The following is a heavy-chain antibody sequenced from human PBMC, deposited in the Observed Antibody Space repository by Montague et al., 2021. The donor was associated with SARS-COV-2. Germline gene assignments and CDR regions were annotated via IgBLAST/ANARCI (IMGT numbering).Heavy chain of an antibody. J-gene: IGHJ6*02. CDR1: GGSFSGYY. D-gene: IGHD3-22*01. CDR2: INHSGST. CDR3: ARGGYYDSSGYSLLYYYYGMDV. Sequence: SETLSLTCAVYGGSFSGYYWSWIRQPPGKGLEWIGEINHSGSTNXNPSLKSRVTISVDTSKNQFSPKLSSVTAADTAVYYCARGGYYDSSGYSLLYYYYGMDVWGQGTTVTVSS. V-gene: IGHV4-34*01.